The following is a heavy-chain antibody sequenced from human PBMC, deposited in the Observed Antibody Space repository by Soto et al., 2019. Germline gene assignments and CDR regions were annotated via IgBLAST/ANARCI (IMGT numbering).Heavy chain of an antibody. V-gene: IGHV3-49*03. D-gene: IGHD2-2*01. CDR2: IRSKAYGGTT. CDR3: TRDYIVLVPAAMGDYYYGMDV. CDR1: GFTFSSYS. Sequence: GGSLRLSCAASGFTFSSYSMSWFRQAPGKGLEWVGFIRSKAYGGTTEYAASVKGRFTISRDDSKSIAYLQMNSLKTEDTAVYYCTRDYIVLVPAAMGDYYYGMDVWGQGTTVTVSS. J-gene: IGHJ6*02.